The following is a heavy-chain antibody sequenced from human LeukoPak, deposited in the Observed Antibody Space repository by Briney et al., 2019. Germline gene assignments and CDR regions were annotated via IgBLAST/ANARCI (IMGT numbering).Heavy chain of an antibody. CDR3: ARAGSYYDFWSGSAVRVYYYYYMDV. V-gene: IGHV1-18*01. CDR2: ISAYNGNT. D-gene: IGHD3-3*01. Sequence: ASVKVSCKASGYTFTSYGISWVRQAPGQGLEWMGWISAYNGNTNYAQKLQGRVTMTTDTSTSTAYMELRSLRSDDTAVYYCARAGSYYDFWSGSAVRVYYYYYMDVWGKGTTVTVSS. CDR1: GYTFTSYG. J-gene: IGHJ6*03.